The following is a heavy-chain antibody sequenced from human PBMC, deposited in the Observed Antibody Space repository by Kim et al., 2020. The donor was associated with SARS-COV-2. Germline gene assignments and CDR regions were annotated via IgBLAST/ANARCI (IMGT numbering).Heavy chain of an antibody. CDR2: IYYSGST. J-gene: IGHJ5*01. V-gene: IGHV4-31*03. CDR1: GGSINSGGDY. D-gene: IGHD3-22*01. CDR3: ARTIGITMIVVVTGWFDP. Sequence: SETLSLTCTVSGGSINSGGDYWSWIRQHPGKGLEWIGYIYYSGSTYYNPSLKSRVTISVDTSKNQFSLKLSSVTAADTAVYYCARTIGITMIVVVTGWFDPSGLGTLVTVSS.